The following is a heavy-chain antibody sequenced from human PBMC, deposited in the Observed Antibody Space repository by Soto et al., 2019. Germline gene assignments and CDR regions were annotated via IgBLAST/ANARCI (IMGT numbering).Heavy chain of an antibody. CDR1: GDTDTNYV. CDR2: IFPKFGTT. CDR3: AAEMTFGKLSVV. D-gene: IGHD3-16*02. Sequence: QVQLVQSGAEVEKPGSSVKVSCKASGDTDTNYVISWVRQAPGQGLEWMGGIFPKFGTTYSAQKLQDRLTITADESTSTVYMQLSSLRLDDTAVYYCAAEMTFGKLSVVWGQGTTVTVSS. V-gene: IGHV1-69*01. J-gene: IGHJ6*02.